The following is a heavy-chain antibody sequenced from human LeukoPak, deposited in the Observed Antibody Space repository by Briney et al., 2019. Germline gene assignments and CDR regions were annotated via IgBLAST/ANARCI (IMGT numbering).Heavy chain of an antibody. CDR2: INSGGSGT. D-gene: IGHD7-27*01. CDR3: ATSLGPLTEY. J-gene: IGHJ4*02. V-gene: IGHV3-74*01. CDR1: GFAFSSNW. Sequence: GGSLELSCAASGFAFSSNWMHWVRQTPGKGLVWVSRINSGGSGTSYADSVEGRFTISRDNAKNTLYLQMNSLKGEDTAVYYCATSLGPLTEYWGQGTLVTVSS.